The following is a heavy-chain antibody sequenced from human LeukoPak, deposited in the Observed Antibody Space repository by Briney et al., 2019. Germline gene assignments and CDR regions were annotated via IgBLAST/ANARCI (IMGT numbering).Heavy chain of an antibody. CDR1: GGSISSGGYY. V-gene: IGHV4-31*03. Sequence: SETLSLTCTVSGGSISSGGYYWSWIRQHPGKGLEWIGYIYYSGSTYYSPSLKSRVTISVDTSKNQFSLKLSSVTAADTAVYYXXREASAIPWFDPWGQGTLVTVSS. CDR3: XREASAIPWFDP. J-gene: IGHJ5*02. CDR2: IYYSGST.